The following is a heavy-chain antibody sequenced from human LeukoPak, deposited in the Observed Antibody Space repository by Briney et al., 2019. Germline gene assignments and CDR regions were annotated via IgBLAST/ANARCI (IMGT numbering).Heavy chain of an antibody. CDR2: INHSGST. D-gene: IGHD1-1*01. V-gene: IGHV4-34*01. Sequence: SETLSLTCAVYGGSFSAYYWSWIRQPPGKGLEWIGEINHSGSTNYNPSLKSRVTISVDTSKNQFSLKLSSVTAADTAVYYCARSGGTHYFDYWGQGTLVTVSS. CDR3: ARSGGTHYFDY. J-gene: IGHJ4*02. CDR1: GGSFSAYY.